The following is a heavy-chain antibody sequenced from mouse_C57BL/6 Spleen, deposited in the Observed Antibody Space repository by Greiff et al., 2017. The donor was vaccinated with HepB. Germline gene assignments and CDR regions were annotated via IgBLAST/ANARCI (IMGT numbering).Heavy chain of an antibody. D-gene: IGHD2-1*01. Sequence: EVQRVESGGGLVKPGGSLKLSCAASGFTFSSYTMSWVRQTPEKRLEWVATISGGGGNTYYPDSVKGRFTISRDNAKNTLYLQMSSLRSEDTALYYCARHKGSYYGNYGDYFDYWGQGTTLTVSS. CDR2: ISGGGGNT. CDR1: GFTFSSYT. J-gene: IGHJ2*01. V-gene: IGHV5-9*01. CDR3: ARHKGSYYGNYGDYFDY.